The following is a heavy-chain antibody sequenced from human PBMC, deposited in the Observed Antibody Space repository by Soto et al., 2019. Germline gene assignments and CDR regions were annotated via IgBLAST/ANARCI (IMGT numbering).Heavy chain of an antibody. CDR1: GFPFSTYT. V-gene: IGHV3-7*01. CDR2: DGSDE. D-gene: IGHD6-6*01. J-gene: IGHJ3*02. CDR3: ARDTRPEAFDI. Sequence: GGSLRLSCAASGFPFSTYTLHWVRQAPGKGPDGSDEEYIESVQGRFTISRDNAKSSLYLQMDSLRAEDTAVYYCARDTRPEAFDIWGQGTMVTVSS.